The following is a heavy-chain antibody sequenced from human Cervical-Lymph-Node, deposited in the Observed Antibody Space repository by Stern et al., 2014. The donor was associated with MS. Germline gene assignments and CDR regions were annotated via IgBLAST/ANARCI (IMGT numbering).Heavy chain of an antibody. CDR1: GGTLNTYT. CDR3: RSPRYHDFSSHFDY. J-gene: IGHJ4*02. D-gene: IGHD6-6*01. V-gene: IGHV1-69*18. CDR2: IIPIFGTA. Sequence: QLVQSGTEVKKPGSSVKVSCKASGGTLNTYTITWVRQAPGQGLEWVGTIIPIFGTAKFAQKFQGRVTFTADDSTSTAYMELNSLKSEDAAVYYARSPRYHDFSSHFDYWGQGTLVTVSS.